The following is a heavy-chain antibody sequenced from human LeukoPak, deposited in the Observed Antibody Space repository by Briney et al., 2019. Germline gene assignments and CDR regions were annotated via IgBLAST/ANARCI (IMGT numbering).Heavy chain of an antibody. CDR3: ARDRSGSYYDY. CDR1: GFTFSSYG. V-gene: IGHV3-33*01. D-gene: IGHD1-26*01. J-gene: IGHJ4*02. Sequence: GGSLRLSCAASGFTFSSYGMHWVRQAPGKGLEWVAVIWYDGSNKYYADSVKGRFTISRDNSKNTLYLQMNSLRAEDTAVYYCARDRSGSYYDYWGQGTLVTVSP. CDR2: IWYDGSNK.